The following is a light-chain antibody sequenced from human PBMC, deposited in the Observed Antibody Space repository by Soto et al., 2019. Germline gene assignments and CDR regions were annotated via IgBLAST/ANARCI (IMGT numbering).Light chain of an antibody. CDR2: VNSDGSQ. Sequence: QPVLTQSPSASASLGASVKLTCTLRSGHNTYAVAWHQQQPEKGPRFLMKVNSDGSQNKGDGIPERFSGSSSGTERSLTITSLQSEDEADYYCQTWGIGIQVFGGGTKLTVL. CDR1: SGHNTYA. J-gene: IGLJ2*01. CDR3: QTWGIGIQV. V-gene: IGLV4-69*01.